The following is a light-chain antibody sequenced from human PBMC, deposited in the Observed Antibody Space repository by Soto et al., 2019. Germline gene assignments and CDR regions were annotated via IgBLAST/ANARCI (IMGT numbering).Light chain of an antibody. J-gene: IGLJ2*01. V-gene: IGLV2-23*02. Sequence: QSALTQPASVSGSPGQSITISCTGTSSDVGIYDLVSWYKHHPGRAPQLIIYEVTKRPSGVSNRFSGSKSGNTASLTISGLQAEDEADYYCASWDDSLSGVLFGGGTKLTVL. CDR3: ASWDDSLSGVL. CDR2: EVT. CDR1: SSDVGIYDL.